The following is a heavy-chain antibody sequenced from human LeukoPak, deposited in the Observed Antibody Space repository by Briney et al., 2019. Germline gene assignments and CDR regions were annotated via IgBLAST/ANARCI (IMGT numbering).Heavy chain of an antibody. J-gene: IGHJ3*02. D-gene: IGHD3-22*01. V-gene: IGHV1-3*01. CDR2: LNAGNGNT. Sequence: ASVKVSCKASGYTFTNYAMHWVRQAPGQRLEWMGWLNAGNGNTKYSQKFQGRVTITRDTSASTAYMELSSLRSEDTAVYYCARLVYYYDSSGYYNAFDIWGQGTMVTVSS. CDR3: ARLVYYYDSSGYYNAFDI. CDR1: GYTFTNYA.